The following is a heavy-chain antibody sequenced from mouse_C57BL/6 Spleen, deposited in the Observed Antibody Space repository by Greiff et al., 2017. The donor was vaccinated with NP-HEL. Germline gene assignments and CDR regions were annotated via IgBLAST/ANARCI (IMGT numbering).Heavy chain of an antibody. CDR3: ARRGYDGYYGFNWDGLYAMDY. J-gene: IGHJ4*01. D-gene: IGHD2-3*01. CDR2: IYWDDDK. Sequence: QVTLKESGPGILQSSQTLSLTCSFSGFSLSTSGMGVSWIRQPSGKGLEWLAHIYWDDDKRYNPSLKSRLTISKDTSRNQVFLKITSVDTADTATYYCARRGYDGYYGFNWDGLYAMDYWGQGTSVTVSS. CDR1: GFSLSTSGMG. V-gene: IGHV8-12*01.